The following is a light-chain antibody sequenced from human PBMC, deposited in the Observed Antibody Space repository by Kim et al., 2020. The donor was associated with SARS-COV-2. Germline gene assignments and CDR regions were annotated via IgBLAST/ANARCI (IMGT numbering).Light chain of an antibody. V-gene: IGLV6-57*03. Sequence: KTVTTSCTRSSGSIASNYVQWYQQRPGRAPTTVIYEDNHRPSGVPARFSGSIDSSSNSASLTISGLKTEDEADYYCQSYDSSNHWVFGGGTQLTVL. CDR1: SGSIASNY. CDR3: QSYDSSNHWV. CDR2: EDN. J-gene: IGLJ3*02.